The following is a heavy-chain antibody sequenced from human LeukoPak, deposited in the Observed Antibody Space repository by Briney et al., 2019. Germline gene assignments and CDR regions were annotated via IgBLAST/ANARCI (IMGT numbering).Heavy chain of an antibody. Sequence: GGSLRLSCAASGFMFSGYAMTWVRQAPGKGLEWVSAIGGDGDRTSYADAVKGRFTVARDNSKNTLYLQMNSLRAEDTAIYYCASKKYGEIYAYGDSWGQGTLVTVSS. V-gene: IGHV3-23*01. CDR1: GFMFSGYA. J-gene: IGHJ4*02. CDR3: ASKKYGEIYAYGDS. CDR2: IGGDGDRT. D-gene: IGHD3-10*01.